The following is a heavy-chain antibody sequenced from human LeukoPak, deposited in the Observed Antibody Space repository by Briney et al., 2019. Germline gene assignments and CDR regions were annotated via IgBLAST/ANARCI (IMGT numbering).Heavy chain of an antibody. D-gene: IGHD3-3*01. J-gene: IGHJ4*02. CDR1: GYSFTNYW. CDR2: IYPADSDT. V-gene: IGHV5-51*01. Sequence: GESLKISCKGSGYSFTNYWIGWVRQMLGKGLEWMGIIYPADSDTRYSPSFQGQVTISADKSISTAYLQWSSLKASDTAIYYCATVAYNFWGGYLHWGQGTLVTVSS. CDR3: ATVAYNFWGGYLH.